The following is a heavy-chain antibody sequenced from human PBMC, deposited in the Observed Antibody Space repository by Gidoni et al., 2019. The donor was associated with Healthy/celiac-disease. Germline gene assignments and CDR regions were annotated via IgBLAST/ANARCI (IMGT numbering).Heavy chain of an antibody. D-gene: IGHD3-10*01. CDR1: GFTFAAYA. V-gene: IGHV3-9*01. J-gene: IGHJ4*02. CDR3: AKDMGGITMVRGVNHFDY. Sequence: EVQLVESGGGLVQPGRSLRLSCAASGFTFAAYAMHWVRQAPGKGVEWCSGISWNSGSIGYADSVKGRFTSSRDNAKNSLYLQMNSLRAEDTALYYCAKDMGGITMVRGVNHFDYWGQGTLVTVSS. CDR2: ISWNSGSI.